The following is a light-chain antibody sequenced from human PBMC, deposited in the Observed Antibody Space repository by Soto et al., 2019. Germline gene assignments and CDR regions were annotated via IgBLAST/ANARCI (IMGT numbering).Light chain of an antibody. J-gene: IGKJ2*01. CDR2: WAS. V-gene: IGKV4-1*01. CDR3: QQYYSTPVT. Sequence: DIVMTQSPDSLAVSLGERATINCKSSQSVLYSSNNKNYLAWYQQKPGQPPKLLIYWASTRESGVPARFSGSGSGTDFTLTISSLQADDVAVYYCQQYYSTPVTFGQGTKLEIK. CDR1: QSVLYSSNNKNY.